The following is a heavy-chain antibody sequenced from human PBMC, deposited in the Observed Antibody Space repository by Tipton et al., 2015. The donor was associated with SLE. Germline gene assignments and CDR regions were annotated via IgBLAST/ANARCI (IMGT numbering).Heavy chain of an antibody. J-gene: IGHJ4*02. CDR3: AREGIAGAATGANDY. CDR1: GGSMRSYY. Sequence: TLSLTCSVSGGSMRSYYWGWIRQRPGKGLEWIGGISHSGTTYYNPSLKSRVTISVDTSKNQFSLKLTSVTAADTAIYYCAREGIAGAATGANDYWGQGTLVTVSS. D-gene: IGHD6-19*01. CDR2: ISHSGTT. V-gene: IGHV4-38-2*02.